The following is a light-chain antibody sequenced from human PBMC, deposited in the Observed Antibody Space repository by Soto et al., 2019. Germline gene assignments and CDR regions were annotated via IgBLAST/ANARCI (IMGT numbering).Light chain of an antibody. J-gene: IGLJ2*01. Sequence: QSALIQPASVSGSPGQSITISCTGTSSDVGSYDLVSWYQHHSGKAPKIIIYEVNKRPSGISDRFSGSKSGNTASLTISGLQAEDEADYFCCSFVRTNGLLFGGGTKVTVL. V-gene: IGLV2-23*02. CDR3: CSFVRTNGLL. CDR2: EVN. CDR1: SSDVGSYDL.